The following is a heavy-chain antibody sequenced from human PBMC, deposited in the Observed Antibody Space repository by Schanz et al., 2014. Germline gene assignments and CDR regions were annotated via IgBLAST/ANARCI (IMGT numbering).Heavy chain of an antibody. CDR3: AREWSSFDY. V-gene: IGHV4-59*02. J-gene: IGHJ4*02. CDR1: GGSVSTYK. Sequence: QVQLQESGPGLVKPSETLSLTCTVSGGSVSTYKWAWIRQPPGKGLEYIGLISHGGLSGYNPTLKRRLTISLDTSKNQFFLYLISVTAADTAVYYCAREWSSFDYWGQGALVSVSS. CDR2: ISHGGLS. D-gene: IGHD3-10*01.